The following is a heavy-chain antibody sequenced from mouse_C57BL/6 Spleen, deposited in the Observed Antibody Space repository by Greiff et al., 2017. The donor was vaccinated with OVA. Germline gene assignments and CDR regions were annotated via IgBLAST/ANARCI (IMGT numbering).Heavy chain of an antibody. Sequence: EVQLQQSGGGLVKPGGSLKLSCAASGFTFSSYAMSWVRQTPEKRLEWVATISDGGSYTYYPDNVKGRFTISRDNAKNNLYLQMSHLKSEDTAMYYCAREGRGYAMDYWGQGTSVTVSS. V-gene: IGHV5-4*01. J-gene: IGHJ4*01. CDR1: GFTFSSYA. D-gene: IGHD3-3*01. CDR3: AREGRGYAMDY. CDR2: ISDGGSYT.